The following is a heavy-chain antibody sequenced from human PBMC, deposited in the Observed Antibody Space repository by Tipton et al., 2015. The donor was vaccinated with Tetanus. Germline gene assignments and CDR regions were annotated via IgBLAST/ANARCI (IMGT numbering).Heavy chain of an antibody. CDR3: ASSLDTAMVDDAFDI. CDR2: IYHSGST. D-gene: IGHD5-18*01. CDR1: GGSISSSNW. J-gene: IGHJ3*02. V-gene: IGHV4-4*02. Sequence: TLSLTCAVSGGSISSSNWWSWVRQPPGKGLEWIGEIYHSGSTNYNPSLKSRVTISVDKSKNQFSLKLSSVTAADTAVYYCASSLDTAMVDDAFDIWGQGTMVTVPS.